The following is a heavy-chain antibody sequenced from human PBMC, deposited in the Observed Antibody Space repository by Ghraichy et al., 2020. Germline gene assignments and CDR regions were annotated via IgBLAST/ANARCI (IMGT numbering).Heavy chain of an antibody. CDR3: ASRIAASDHWYFHL. CDR1: GGSISNSYYY. J-gene: IGHJ2*01. D-gene: IGHD6-6*01. Sequence: ETLSLTCTVSGGSISNSYYYWGWIREPPGKGLEWMGKIFNSGTSYYNPSLRGRVDVSVDTSKNQISLKLSSVTAADTAVYYCASRIAASDHWYFHLWGRGTLVTVSS. CDR2: IFNSGTS. V-gene: IGHV4-39*07.